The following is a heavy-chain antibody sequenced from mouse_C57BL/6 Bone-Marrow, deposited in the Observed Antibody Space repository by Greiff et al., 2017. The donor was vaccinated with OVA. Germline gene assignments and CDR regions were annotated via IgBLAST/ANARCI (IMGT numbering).Heavy chain of an antibody. D-gene: IGHD2-5*01. CDR1: GYTFTSYG. CDR2: IYPRSGNT. J-gene: IGHJ1*03. CDR3: ARWRYSNPYWYFDV. V-gene: IGHV1-81*01. Sequence: VQLQQSGAELARPGASVKLSCKASGYTFTSYGISWVKQRTGQGLEWIGEIYPRSGNTYYNEKFKGKATLTADKSSSTAYMELRSLTSEDSAVYFCARWRYSNPYWYFDVWGTGTTVTVSS.